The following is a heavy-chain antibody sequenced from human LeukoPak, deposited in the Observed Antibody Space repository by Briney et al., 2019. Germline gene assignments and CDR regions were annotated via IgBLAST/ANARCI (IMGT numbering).Heavy chain of an antibody. CDR3: ARDPTYYYDSSGYYRYYYYYGMDV. CDR2: ISYDGSNK. D-gene: IGHD3-22*01. V-gene: IGHV3-30-3*01. Sequence: GGSLRLSCAASGFTFSGYAMHWVRQAPGKGLEWVAVISYDGSNKYYADSVKGRFTISRDNSKNTLYLQMNSLRAEDTAVYYCARDPTYYYDSSGYYRYYYYYGMDVWGQGTTVTVSS. J-gene: IGHJ6*02. CDR1: GFTFSGYA.